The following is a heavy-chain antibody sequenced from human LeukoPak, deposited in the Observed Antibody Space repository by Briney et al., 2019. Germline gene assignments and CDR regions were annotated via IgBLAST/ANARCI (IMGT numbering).Heavy chain of an antibody. CDR3: ARGDYYDSNNYSPHAFDI. CDR2: IYTSGRT. J-gene: IGHJ3*02. D-gene: IGHD3-22*01. V-gene: IGHV4-4*07. Sequence: SETLSLTCTVSGGSISNYYWTRIRQPAGRGLEWIGRIYTSGRTSYNPSLKSRVTMSVDTSRSQFSLRLTSVTAADTAVYYCARGDYYDSNNYSPHAFDIWGQGTMVTVSS. CDR1: GGSISNYY.